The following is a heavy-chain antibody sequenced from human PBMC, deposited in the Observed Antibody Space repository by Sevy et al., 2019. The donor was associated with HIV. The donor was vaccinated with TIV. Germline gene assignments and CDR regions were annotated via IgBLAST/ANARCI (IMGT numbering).Heavy chain of an antibody. J-gene: IGHJ4*02. V-gene: IGHV3-7*01. Sequence: GGSLRLSCAASGFTFSSYWMNGVRQAPGKGLEWVANIKQDGSEKYYVDSVKGRFTISRDNAKNLLYLQMISLRAEDTAVYYCARGESGSYAQDYFDSWGQGTLVTVSS. CDR1: GFTFSSYW. CDR3: ARGESGSYAQDYFDS. CDR2: IKQDGSEK. D-gene: IGHD1-26*01.